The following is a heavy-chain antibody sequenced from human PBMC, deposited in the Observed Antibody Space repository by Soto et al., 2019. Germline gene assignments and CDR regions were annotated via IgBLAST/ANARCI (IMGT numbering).Heavy chain of an antibody. CDR3: ARGPLNRLVS. CDR2: IWYDGSNK. Sequence: QVQLVESGGGVVQPGRSLRLSCAASGFTFSSYGMHWVRQAPGKGLEWVAVIWYDGSNKYYADSVKGRFTISRENSKNALYLHMNSLRAEDTVGYYCARGPLNRLVSWGQGALVTVSS. J-gene: IGHJ5*02. V-gene: IGHV3-33*01. D-gene: IGHD3-9*01. CDR1: GFTFSSYG.